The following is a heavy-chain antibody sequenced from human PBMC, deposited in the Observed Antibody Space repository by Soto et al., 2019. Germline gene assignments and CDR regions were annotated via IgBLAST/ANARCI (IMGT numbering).Heavy chain of an antibody. J-gene: IGHJ4*02. CDR1: GYTFTSYG. V-gene: IGHV1-18*01. D-gene: IGHD6-19*01. Sequence: GASVKVSCKASGYTFTSYGISWVRQAPGQGLEWMGWISAYNGNTNYAQKLQGRVTMTTDTSTSTAYMELRSLRSDDTALYYCARVFSSGWPGYTTLPDYWGQGTLVTVS. CDR3: ARVFSSGWPGYTTLPDY. CDR2: ISAYNGNT.